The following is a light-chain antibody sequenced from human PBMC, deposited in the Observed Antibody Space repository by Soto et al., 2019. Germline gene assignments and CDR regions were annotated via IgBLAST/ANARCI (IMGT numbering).Light chain of an antibody. V-gene: IGLV1-44*01. CDR3: AAWDDRLNGRYV. J-gene: IGLJ1*01. CDR2: STN. Sequence: QSVLTQPPSASGTPGQRVTISCSGSSSNIGSNTVNWYQQLQGTAPKLLIYSTNQRPSGVPDRFSCSKSGTSASLAISGRQSEDEADYYCAAWDDRLNGRYVFGTGTKLTVL. CDR1: SSNIGSNT.